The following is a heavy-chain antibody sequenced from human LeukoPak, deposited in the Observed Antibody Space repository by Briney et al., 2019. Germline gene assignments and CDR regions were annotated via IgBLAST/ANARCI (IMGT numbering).Heavy chain of an antibody. Sequence: GGSLRPSCAASGFTFSSYGMHWVRQAPGKGLEWVAVISYDGSNKYYADSVKGRFTISRDNSKNTLYLQMNSLRAEDTAVYYCAKDDRRYSGYDYLPIDYWGQGTLVTVSS. CDR1: GFTFSSYG. D-gene: IGHD5-12*01. CDR2: ISYDGSNK. CDR3: AKDDRRYSGYDYLPIDY. V-gene: IGHV3-30*18. J-gene: IGHJ4*02.